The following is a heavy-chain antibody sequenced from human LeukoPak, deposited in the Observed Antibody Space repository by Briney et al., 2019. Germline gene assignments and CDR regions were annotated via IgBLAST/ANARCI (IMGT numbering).Heavy chain of an antibody. V-gene: IGHV4-38-2*01. CDR3: ASLGAVTDDY. J-gene: IGHJ4*02. CDR1: GYSISSGYY. D-gene: IGHD2-21*02. CDR2: IYHSGST. Sequence: SETLSLTCAVSGYSISSGYYWGWIRQPPGKGLEWIGSIYHSGSTYYNPSLKSRVTISVDTSKHQSSLKLSSVIAAPTALYYCASLGAVTDDYWGQGTLVTVSS.